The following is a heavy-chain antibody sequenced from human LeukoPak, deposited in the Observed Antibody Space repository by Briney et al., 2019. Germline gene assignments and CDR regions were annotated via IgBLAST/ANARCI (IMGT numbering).Heavy chain of an antibody. D-gene: IGHD6-13*01. CDR2: IIPIFGTA. V-gene: IGHV1-69*06. Sequence: SVKVSCKASGYTFTSYAISWVRQAPGQGLEWMGGIIPIFGTANYAQKFQGRVTITADKSTSTAYMELSSLRSEDTAVYYCARSGRTYSINNWFDPWGQGTLVTVSS. J-gene: IGHJ5*02. CDR1: GYTFTSYA. CDR3: ARSGRTYSINNWFDP.